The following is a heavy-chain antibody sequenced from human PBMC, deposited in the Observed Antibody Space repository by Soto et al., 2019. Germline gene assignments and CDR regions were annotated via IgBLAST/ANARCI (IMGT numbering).Heavy chain of an antibody. CDR1: GFTFNSYG. CDR2: ISGSGDST. CDR3: AKGLSPSFGELIPFDY. V-gene: IGHV3-23*01. J-gene: IGHJ4*02. Sequence: GGSLRLACAAAGFTFNSYGMSWVRQAPGKGRGWVSAISGSGDSTYYAASVRGRFTISSDNSKNTLSLQMNSLRAEDTAEYYCAKGLSPSFGELIPFDYWGQGALVTVSS. D-gene: IGHD3-10*01.